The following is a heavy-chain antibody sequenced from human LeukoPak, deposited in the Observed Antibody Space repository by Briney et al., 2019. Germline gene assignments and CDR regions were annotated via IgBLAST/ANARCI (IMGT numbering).Heavy chain of an antibody. CDR1: GGSISSYY. CDR3: ARHTLDTGYYFDY. V-gene: IGHV4-59*08. Sequence: SETLSLTCTVSGGSISSYYWSWLRLPPGKGLEWIGYIYYSGRTKYNRSLKSRVTISVDTSKNQFSLKLSSVTAADTAVYYCARHTLDTGYYFDYWGQGTLVTVSS. J-gene: IGHJ4*02. D-gene: IGHD5-18*01. CDR2: IYYSGRT.